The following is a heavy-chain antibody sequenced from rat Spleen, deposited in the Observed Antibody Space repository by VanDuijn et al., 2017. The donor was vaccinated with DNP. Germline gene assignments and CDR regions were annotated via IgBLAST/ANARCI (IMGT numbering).Heavy chain of an antibody. Sequence: EVRLVESGGGLVQPGGSLKLSCTASGFTFSDYYMAWVRQAPTKGLELVTYISFEGSSTYFGDSVKGRFTISRDNAKSTLYLQMNGLRSEDTATYFCARGNYPGINTFDYWGQGVMVTVSS. J-gene: IGHJ2*01. CDR1: GFTFSDYY. CDR2: ISFEGSST. CDR3: ARGNYPGINTFDY. D-gene: IGHD1-4*01. V-gene: IGHV5-22*01.